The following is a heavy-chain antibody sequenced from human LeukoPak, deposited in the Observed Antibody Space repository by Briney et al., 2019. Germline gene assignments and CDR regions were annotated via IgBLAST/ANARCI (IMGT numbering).Heavy chain of an antibody. Sequence: SETLSLTCAVYGGSFSGYYWSWIRQPPGKGLEWIGEINHSGCTNYNPSLKSRVTISVDTSKNQFSLKLSSVTAADTAVYYCATLWGIVGAPKPDYWGQGTLVTVSS. D-gene: IGHD1-26*01. CDR3: ATLWGIVGAPKPDY. CDR1: GGSFSGYY. CDR2: INHSGCT. V-gene: IGHV4-34*01. J-gene: IGHJ4*02.